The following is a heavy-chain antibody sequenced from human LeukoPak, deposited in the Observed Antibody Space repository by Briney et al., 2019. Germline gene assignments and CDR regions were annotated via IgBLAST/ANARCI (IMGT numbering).Heavy chain of an antibody. CDR2: INPSGGST. CDR3: ARAKRRVRRWIQLWLLDD. Sequence: ASVKVSCKASGYTFTSYYMHWVRQAPGQGLEWMGIINPSGGSTSYAQKFQGRVTMTRDTSTSTVYMELSSLRSEDTAVYYCARAKRRVRRWIQLWLLDDWGQGTLVTVSS. CDR1: GYTFTSYY. J-gene: IGHJ4*02. D-gene: IGHD5-18*01. V-gene: IGHV1-46*01.